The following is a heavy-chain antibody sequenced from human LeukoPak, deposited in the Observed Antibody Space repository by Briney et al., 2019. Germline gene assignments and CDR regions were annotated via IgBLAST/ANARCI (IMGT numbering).Heavy chain of an antibody. V-gene: IGHV3-33*06. Sequence: PGRSLRLSCATSGSTFSHYGMHWVRQAPGKGLEWVAVIWSDGTNRYYGDPVKGRFTISRDNFQRTVYLQMDSLRAEDTAVYYCAKDAQRGFDYSNSLDKWGQGTLVTVSS. D-gene: IGHD4-11*01. CDR3: AKDAQRGFDYSNSLDK. J-gene: IGHJ4*02. CDR2: IWSDGTNR. CDR1: GSTFSHYG.